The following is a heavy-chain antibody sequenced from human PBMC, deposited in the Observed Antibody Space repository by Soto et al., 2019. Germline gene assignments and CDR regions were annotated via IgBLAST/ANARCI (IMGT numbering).Heavy chain of an antibody. V-gene: IGHV3-7*03. D-gene: IGHD4-4*01. CDR1: GFTFTNYW. CDR3: GRDRGYSSFDY. J-gene: IGHJ4*02. CDR2: MKPDGGEI. Sequence: GGSLRLSCVASGFTFTNYWMSWVRHPPGKGLEWMANMKPDGGEINYVDSVKGRFTISRDNAKNLMYLQMNSLSVEDTAVYYCGRDRGYSSFDYWGQGTPVTVSS.